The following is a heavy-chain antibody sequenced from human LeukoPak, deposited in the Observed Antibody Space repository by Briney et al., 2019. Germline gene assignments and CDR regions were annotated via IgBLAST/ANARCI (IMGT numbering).Heavy chain of an antibody. D-gene: IGHD3-10*01. Sequence: PSETLSLTCTVSGGSISSYDWTWIRQPAGKGLEWLGRIYTSGITNYNPSLKSRVTMSVDTSKNQLSLKLSSVTAADTAVYYCARTTMVRGTYYMDVWGKGTTVTVSS. CDR2: IYTSGIT. CDR3: ARTTMVRGTYYMDV. V-gene: IGHV4-4*07. J-gene: IGHJ6*03. CDR1: GGSISSYD.